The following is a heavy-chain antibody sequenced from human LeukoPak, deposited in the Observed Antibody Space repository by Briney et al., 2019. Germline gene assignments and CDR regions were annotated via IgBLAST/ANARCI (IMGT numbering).Heavy chain of an antibody. CDR2: ISYDGSNK. V-gene: IGHV3-30-3*01. CDR3: AAGAYYYDSSGYFLDY. CDR1: GFTFSSYA. J-gene: IGHJ4*02. D-gene: IGHD3-22*01. Sequence: GESLRLSCAASGFTFSSYAMHWVRQAPGKGLEWVAVISYDGSNKYYADSVKGRFTISRDNSKNTLYLQMNSLRAEDTAVYYCAAGAYYYDSSGYFLDYWGQGTLVTVSS.